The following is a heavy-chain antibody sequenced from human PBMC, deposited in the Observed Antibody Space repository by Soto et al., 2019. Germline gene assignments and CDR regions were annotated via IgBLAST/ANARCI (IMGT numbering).Heavy chain of an antibody. Sequence: SETLSLTCTVSGGSISSYYWSWIRQPPGKGLEWIGYIYYSGSTYYNPSLKSRVTISVDTSKNQFSLKLSSVTAADTAVYYCAAGQEYCSGGSCYPYYFDYWGQGTLVTVS. V-gene: IGHV4-59*04. CDR2: IYYSGST. CDR1: GGSISSYY. CDR3: AAGQEYCSGGSCYPYYFDY. D-gene: IGHD2-15*01. J-gene: IGHJ4*02.